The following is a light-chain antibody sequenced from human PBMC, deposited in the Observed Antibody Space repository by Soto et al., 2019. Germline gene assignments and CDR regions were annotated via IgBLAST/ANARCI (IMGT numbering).Light chain of an antibody. CDR1: SSDVGSHNL. CDR3: CSYAGSSTYI. CDR2: EGS. Sequence: QSVLTQPASVSGSPGQSITISCTGTSSDVGSHNLVSWYQQHPDRAPKLMIYEGSKRTSGVSNRFSGSKSGNTASLTISGLQAEDEADYFCCSYAGSSTYIFGSGTKLTVL. V-gene: IGLV2-23*01. J-gene: IGLJ1*01.